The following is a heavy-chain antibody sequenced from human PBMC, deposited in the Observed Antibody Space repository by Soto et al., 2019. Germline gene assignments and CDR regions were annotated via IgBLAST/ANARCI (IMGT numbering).Heavy chain of an antibody. D-gene: IGHD3-3*01. CDR1: GFTFSSYW. J-gene: IGHJ5*02. CDR3: ARDRLRFLEWLPSRWFDP. CDR2: IKQDGSEK. Sequence: GGSLRLSCAASGFTFSSYWMSWVRQAPGKGLEWVANIKQDGSEKYYVDSVKGRFTISRDNAKNSLYLQMNSLRAEDTAVYYCARDRLRFLEWLPSRWFDPWGQGTLVTVSS. V-gene: IGHV3-7*01.